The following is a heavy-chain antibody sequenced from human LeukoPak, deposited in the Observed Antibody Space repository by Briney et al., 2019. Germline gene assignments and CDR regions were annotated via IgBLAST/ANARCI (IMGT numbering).Heavy chain of an antibody. CDR3: AKDQGMNTAMLFYFDY. Sequence: GGSLRLSCAASAFTFSSYAMSWVRQAPGKGLAWVSAISGSGGSTYYADSVKGRFTISRDNSKNTLYLQMNSLRAEDTAVYYCAKDQGMNTAMLFYFDYWGQGTLVTVSS. J-gene: IGHJ4*02. V-gene: IGHV3-23*01. CDR1: AFTFSSYA. D-gene: IGHD5-18*01. CDR2: ISGSGGST.